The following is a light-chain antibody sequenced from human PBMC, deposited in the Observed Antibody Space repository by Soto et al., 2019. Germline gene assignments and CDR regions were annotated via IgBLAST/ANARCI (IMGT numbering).Light chain of an antibody. CDR2: DVD. V-gene: IGLV2-11*01. Sequence: QSALTQPRSVSGSPGQSVTISCTGTSSDVGGYNYVSWYQHHPGKAPKLMIYDVDKRPSGVPDRFSGSKSGNTASLTISGLQADDEANYYCCPYAGRFTAYMVFGGGTKLTVL. CDR3: CPYAGRFTAYMV. CDR1: SSDVGGYNY. J-gene: IGLJ2*01.